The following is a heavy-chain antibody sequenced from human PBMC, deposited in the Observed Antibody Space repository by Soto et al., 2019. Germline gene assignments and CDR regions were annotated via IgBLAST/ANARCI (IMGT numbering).Heavy chain of an antibody. CDR1: GGSISRSIYS. CDR3: ATRQGGSYNWFDP. D-gene: IGHD2-15*01. J-gene: IGHJ5*02. CDR2: IYYSGST. V-gene: IGHV4-39*01. Sequence: PSETLSLTCTVSGGSISRSIYSWGWIRHPPGKGLEWIGTIYYSGSTYYNPSLKSRVTISVDTSKNQFSLKLSSVTAADTAVYYCATRQGGSYNWFDPWGRGTLVTVSS.